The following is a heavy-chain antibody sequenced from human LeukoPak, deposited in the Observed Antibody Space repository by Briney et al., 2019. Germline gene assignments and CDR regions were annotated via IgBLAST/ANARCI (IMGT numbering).Heavy chain of an antibody. CDR1: GFTFSSHS. D-gene: IGHD1-26*01. J-gene: IGHJ3*02. CDR2: ISSGIDTI. Sequence: GGSLRLSCAVSGFTFSSHSMNWVRQAPGKGLEWVSYISSGIDTIKYTDSVKGRFTMSRGTAKNSLFLQMNSLRVEDTALYYCARSRVEAIGALDIWGQGTMVTVSS. V-gene: IGHV3-48*01. CDR3: ARSRVEAIGALDI.